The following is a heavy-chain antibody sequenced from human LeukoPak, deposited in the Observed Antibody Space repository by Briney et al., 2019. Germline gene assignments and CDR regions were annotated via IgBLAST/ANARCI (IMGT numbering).Heavy chain of an antibody. CDR1: GFTFGSFS. J-gene: IGHJ4*02. Sequence: GGSLRLSCAASGFTFGSFSMNWVRQTPGNGLEWVSYISRTSSVIYYSDPVKGRFTVSRDNDKNSLYLEMNSLRVEDTALYYCARDGINWADYWGQGTLVTVSS. V-gene: IGHV3-48*01. CDR3: ARDGINWADY. CDR2: ISRTSSVI. D-gene: IGHD3-16*01.